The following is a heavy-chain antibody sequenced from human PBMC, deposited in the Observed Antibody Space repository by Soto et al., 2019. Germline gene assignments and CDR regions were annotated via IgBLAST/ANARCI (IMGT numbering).Heavy chain of an antibody. CDR2: IYFTGTT. CDR3: ARGSCSSASCYTGDF. Sequence: SETLSLTCTVSGGTIGSYYWSWIRQPPGEGLEWIGYIYFTGTTNYNPSLKSRVTISIDRSKNQFSLKLSYVTAADTAVYYCARGSCSSASCYTGDFWGQGTLVTVSS. CDR1: GGTIGSYY. V-gene: IGHV4-59*01. J-gene: IGHJ4*02. D-gene: IGHD2-2*02.